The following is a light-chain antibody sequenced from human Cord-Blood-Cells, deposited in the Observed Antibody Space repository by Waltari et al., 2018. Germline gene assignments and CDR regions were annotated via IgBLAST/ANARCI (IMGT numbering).Light chain of an antibody. CDR1: SSDVGGYNY. Sequence: QSALTQPRSVSGSPGQSVTISCTGTSSDVGGYNYVSWYQQHPGKAPKRMIYDVSKRPSGVPDRLSGAKSGNTASLTISGLQAEEEADYYCCSYAGSYTLVFGGGTKLTVL. V-gene: IGLV2-11*01. CDR3: CSYAGSYTLV. CDR2: DVS. J-gene: IGLJ3*02.